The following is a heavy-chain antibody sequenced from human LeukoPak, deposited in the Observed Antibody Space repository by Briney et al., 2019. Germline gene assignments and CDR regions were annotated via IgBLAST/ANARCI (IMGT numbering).Heavy chain of an antibody. J-gene: IGHJ4*02. D-gene: IGHD2-2*01. CDR3: ARAMVVVVPAAM. Sequence: PGGSLRLSCAASEFTFSNYAMHWVRQAPGKGLAWVAVISYDGNSKSYANSVKGRFTISRDNSKNTLYLQMNSLRPDDTAVHYCARAMVVVVPAAMWGQGTLVTVSS. V-gene: IGHV3-30-3*01. CDR1: EFTFSNYA. CDR2: ISYDGNSK.